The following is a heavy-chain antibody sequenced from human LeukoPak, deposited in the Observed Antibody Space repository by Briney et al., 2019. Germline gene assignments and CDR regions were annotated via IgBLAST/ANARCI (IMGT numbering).Heavy chain of an antibody. CDR3: ARAQGYCSGGSCSVLGPIDY. J-gene: IGHJ4*02. V-gene: IGHV4-30-4*01. D-gene: IGHD2-15*01. CDR2: IYYSGST. CDR1: GGSISSGDYY. Sequence: SETLSLTCTVSGGSISSGDYYWSWIRQPPGKGLEWIGYIYYSGSTYYNPSLKSRITISVDTSKNQFSLKLSSVTAADTAVYYCARAQGYCSGGSCSVLGPIDYWGQGTLVTVSS.